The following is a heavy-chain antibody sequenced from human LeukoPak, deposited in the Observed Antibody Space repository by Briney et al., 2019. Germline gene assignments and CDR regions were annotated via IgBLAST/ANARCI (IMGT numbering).Heavy chain of an antibody. Sequence: GGSLRLSCEASVFTFSDSAIHWVRQAPGKGLEWVGRIRNRANNYATVYSASVEGRLSMSRDDSKNTAYLQMNSLKTEDTAIYYCSGYDYGMDVWGQGTTVTVSS. CDR1: VFTFSDSA. J-gene: IGHJ6*02. CDR2: IRNRANNYAT. V-gene: IGHV3-73*01. CDR3: SGYDYGMDV.